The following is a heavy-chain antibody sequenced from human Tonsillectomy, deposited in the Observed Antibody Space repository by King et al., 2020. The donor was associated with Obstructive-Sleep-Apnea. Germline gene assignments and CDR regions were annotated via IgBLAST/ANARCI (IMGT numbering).Heavy chain of an antibody. D-gene: IGHD2-15*01. CDR1: GFPFSSYG. Sequence: VQLVESGGGVVQPGRSLRLSCAASGFPFSSYGMHWVRQAPGKGLEWVAVISYDGSNKYYADSVKGRFTISRDNSKNTLYLQMNSLRAEDTAVYYCAKGGSVAATLDYWGQGTLVTVSS. V-gene: IGHV3-30*18. CDR3: AKGGSVAATLDY. J-gene: IGHJ4*02. CDR2: ISYDGSNK.